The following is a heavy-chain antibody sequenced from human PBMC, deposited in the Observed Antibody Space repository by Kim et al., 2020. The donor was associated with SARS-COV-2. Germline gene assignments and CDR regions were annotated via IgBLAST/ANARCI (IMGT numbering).Heavy chain of an antibody. J-gene: IGHJ4*02. Sequence: SETLSLTCAVYGGSFSGYYWSWIRQPPGKGLEWIGEINHSGSTNYNPSLKSRVTISVDTSKNQFSLKLSSVTAADTAVYYCARGREPTNYYDSSGRGPTFDYWGQGTLVTVSS. V-gene: IGHV4-34*01. CDR1: GGSFSGYY. CDR2: INHSGST. CDR3: ARGREPTNYYDSSGRGPTFDY. D-gene: IGHD3-22*01.